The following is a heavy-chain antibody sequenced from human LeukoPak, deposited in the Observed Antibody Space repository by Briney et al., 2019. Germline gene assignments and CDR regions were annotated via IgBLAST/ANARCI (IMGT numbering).Heavy chain of an antibody. V-gene: IGHV3-21*01. Sequence: GGSLRLSCAASGFTFSTYTMNWVRQAPGKGLEWVSSISSRSSYIYYADSLKGRFTISRDNAKNSLYLQMSSLRAEDTAVYYCVRHRTASDYWGQGALVTVSS. CDR3: VRHRTASDY. J-gene: IGHJ4*02. CDR1: GFTFSTYT. CDR2: ISSRSSYI. D-gene: IGHD1-1*01.